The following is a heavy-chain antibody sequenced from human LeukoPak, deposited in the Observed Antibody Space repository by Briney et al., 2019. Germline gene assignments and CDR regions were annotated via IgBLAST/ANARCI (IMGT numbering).Heavy chain of an antibody. V-gene: IGHV3-30*01. CDR1: GFTFSSYA. J-gene: IGHJ4*02. D-gene: IGHD7-27*01. Sequence: GGSLRLSCAASGFTFSSYAMHWVRQAQGKGLEWVAVISYDGSNKYYADSVKGRFTISRDNSKNTLYLQMNSLRAEDTAVYYCARALRLLGYYFDYWGQGTLVTVSS. CDR2: ISYDGSNK. CDR3: ARALRLLGYYFDY.